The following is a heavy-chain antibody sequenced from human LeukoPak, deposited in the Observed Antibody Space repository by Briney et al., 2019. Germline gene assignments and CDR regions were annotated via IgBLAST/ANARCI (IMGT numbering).Heavy chain of an antibody. V-gene: IGHV4-59*01. CDR2: IYYSGST. J-gene: IGHJ6*03. Sequence: PSETLSLTCAGYGGSFSSYYWSWIRQPPGKGLEWIGYIYYSGSTNYNPSLKSRVTISVDTSKNQFSLKLSSVTAADTAVYYCARAYPQSGCSSTSCLSYYYYYYMDVWGKGTTVTISS. D-gene: IGHD2-2*01. CDR1: GGSFSSYY. CDR3: ARAYPQSGCSSTSCLSYYYYYYMDV.